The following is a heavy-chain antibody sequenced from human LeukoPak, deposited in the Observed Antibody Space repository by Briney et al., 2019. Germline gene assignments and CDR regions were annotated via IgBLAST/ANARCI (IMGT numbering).Heavy chain of an antibody. J-gene: IGHJ4*02. D-gene: IGHD3-22*01. CDR3: ARGNDYYDSSGYLY. V-gene: IGHV4-30-2*01. CDR1: GGSISSGGYS. Sequence: PSETLSLTCAVTGGSISSGGYSLSWIRQPPGKGLERIVYIYHSGSTYYNPSLKSRVTISVDRSKNQFSLKLSSVTAADTAVYYCARGNDYYDSSGYLYWGQGTLVTVSS. CDR2: IYHSGST.